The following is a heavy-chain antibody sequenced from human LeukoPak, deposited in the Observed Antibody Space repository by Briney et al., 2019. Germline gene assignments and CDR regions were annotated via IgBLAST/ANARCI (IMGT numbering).Heavy chain of an antibody. Sequence: ASVTVSCKASGYTFTGYYMHWVRQAPGQGLEWMGRINPNSGGTNYAQKVQGRVTMTRDTYISTAYMELSRLRSDDTAVYYCARERVYYDSSGYTRGRFDYWGQGTLVTVSS. CDR1: GYTFTGYY. CDR2: INPNSGGT. D-gene: IGHD3-22*01. V-gene: IGHV1-2*06. J-gene: IGHJ4*02. CDR3: ARERVYYDSSGYTRGRFDY.